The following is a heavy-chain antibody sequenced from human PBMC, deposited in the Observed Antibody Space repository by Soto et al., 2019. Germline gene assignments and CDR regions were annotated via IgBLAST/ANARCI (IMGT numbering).Heavy chain of an antibody. J-gene: IGHJ4*02. CDR3: ARGRSSSPGTFDY. CDR1: GGSISRGGYY. V-gene: IGHV4-31*03. Sequence: QVQLQESGPGLVKSSQTLSLTCTVSGGSISRGGYYWNWIRQHPGKGLEWIGYNYYGGSISYNPSLKSRLTISIDTSKNQLSLQLSSVTAADTAVYHCARGRSSSPGTFDYWGQGTLVTVSS. CDR2: NYYGGSI. D-gene: IGHD6-19*01.